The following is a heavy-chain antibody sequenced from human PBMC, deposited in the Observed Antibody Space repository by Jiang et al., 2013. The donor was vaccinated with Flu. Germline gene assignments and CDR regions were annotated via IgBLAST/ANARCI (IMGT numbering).Heavy chain of an antibody. CDR1: GGSISSYY. CDR2: IYYSGST. J-gene: IGHJ3*02. D-gene: IGHD1-7*01. Sequence: SGSGLVKPSETLSLTCSVSGGSISSYYWSWIRQPPGKGLEWIGYIYYSGSTNYNPSLKSRVTISVDTSKNQFSLRVSSVTAADTAVYFCARGGTTKNGFDIWGQGTMVTVSS. CDR3: ARGGTTKNGFDI. V-gene: IGHV4-59*01.